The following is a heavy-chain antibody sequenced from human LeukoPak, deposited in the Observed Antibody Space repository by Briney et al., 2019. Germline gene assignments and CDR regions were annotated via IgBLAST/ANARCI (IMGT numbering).Heavy chain of an antibody. V-gene: IGHV3-23*01. J-gene: IGHJ4*02. Sequence: GGSLRLSCAASGFTFSSYAMSWVRQAPGKGLEWVSAISGSGGSTYYADSVKGRFTISRDNSKNTLYLQMNSLRAEDTAVYYCAKDRGCSGGSCYEYYFDYWGQGTLVTVSS. CDR1: GFTFSSYA. D-gene: IGHD2-15*01. CDR3: AKDRGCSGGSCYEYYFDY. CDR2: ISGSGGST.